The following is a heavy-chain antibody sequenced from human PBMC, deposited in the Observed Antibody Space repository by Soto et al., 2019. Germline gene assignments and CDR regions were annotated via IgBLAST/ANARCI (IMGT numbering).Heavy chain of an antibody. CDR2: ISAYNGNT. D-gene: IGHD3-3*01. CDR1: GYTFTSYG. CDR3: ARDPSITIFGVVIHYYYYGMDV. V-gene: IGHV1-18*01. J-gene: IGHJ6*02. Sequence: ASVKVSCKASGYTFTSYGISWVRQAPGQGLEWMGWISAYNGNTNYAQKLQGRVTMTTDTSTSTAYMELRSLRSDDTAVYYCARDPSITIFGVVIHYYYYGMDVWGQGTTVTVSS.